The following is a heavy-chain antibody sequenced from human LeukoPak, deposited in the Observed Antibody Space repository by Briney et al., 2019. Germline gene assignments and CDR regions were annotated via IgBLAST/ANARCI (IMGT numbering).Heavy chain of an antibody. CDR1: GYSISSGYY. CDR2: IYYSGST. D-gene: IGHD3-22*01. J-gene: IGHJ4*02. Sequence: SATLSLTCSVSGYSISSGYYWGWIRQPPVKGLEWIGSIYYSGSTYYNPSLKSRVTISVDTSKNQFSLRLSSVTAADTAVYYCARVYYDSSGYYPFFDYWGQGTLVTVSS. V-gene: IGHV4-38-2*02. CDR3: ARVYYDSSGYYPFFDY.